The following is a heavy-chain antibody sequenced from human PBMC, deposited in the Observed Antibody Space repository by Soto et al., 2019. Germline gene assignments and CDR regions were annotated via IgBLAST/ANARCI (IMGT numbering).Heavy chain of an antibody. Sequence: GSVGGVVQPGRSLRLSCAASGFTFSSYGMHWVRQAPGKGLEWVAVISYDGSNKYYADSVKGRFTISRDNSKNTLYLQMNSLRAEDTAVYYCAKVYYYDSSLAVDYWGQGTLVTVSS. CDR3: AKVYYYDSSLAVDY. J-gene: IGHJ4*02. V-gene: IGHV3-30*18. CDR2: ISYDGSNK. CDR1: GFTFSSYG. D-gene: IGHD3-22*01.